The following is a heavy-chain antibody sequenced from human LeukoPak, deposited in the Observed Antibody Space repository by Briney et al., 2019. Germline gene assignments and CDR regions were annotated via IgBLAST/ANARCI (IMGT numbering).Heavy chain of an antibody. V-gene: IGHV4-59*01. J-gene: IGHJ4*02. CDR2: IYYSGST. CDR3: ARLGSNYYDSSGYYPNYFDY. CDR1: GGSISNYY. Sequence: SETLSLTCTVSGGSISNYYWSWIRQPPGKGLEWIGYIYYSGSTNYNPSLKSRVTISVDTSKNQFSLKLNSVTAADTAVYYCARLGSNYYDSSGYYPNYFDYWGQGTLVTVSS. D-gene: IGHD3-22*01.